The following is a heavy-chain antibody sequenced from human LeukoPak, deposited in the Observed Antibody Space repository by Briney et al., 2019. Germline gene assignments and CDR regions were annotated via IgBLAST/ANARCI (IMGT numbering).Heavy chain of an antibody. CDR1: GFTFSDYG. CDR2: IWYDGTNK. D-gene: IGHD1-26*01. CDR3: AKDRGSYSTTADS. V-gene: IGHV3-33*06. J-gene: IGHJ5*01. Sequence: GRSLRLSCAASGFTFSDYGIHWVRQAPGKGLEWVAVIWYDGTNKYYGDSVKGRFTVSRDNSKNTLYLQMNSLRAEDTAVYYCAKDRGSYSTTADSWGQGTLVTVSS.